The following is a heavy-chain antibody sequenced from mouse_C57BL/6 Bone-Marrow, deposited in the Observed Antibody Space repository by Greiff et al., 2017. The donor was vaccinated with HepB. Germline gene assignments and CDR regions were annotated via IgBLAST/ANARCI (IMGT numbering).Heavy chain of an antibody. J-gene: IGHJ2*01. D-gene: IGHD2-4*01. CDR1: GYAFSSSW. V-gene: IGHV1-82*01. CDR3: ASTLYYDYGRDH. CDR2: IYPGDGDT. Sequence: VHLVESGPELVKPGASVKISCKASGYAFSSSWMNWVKQRPGKGLEWIGRIYPGDGDTNYNGKFKGKATLTADKSSSTAYMQLSSLTSEDSAVYFCASTLYYDYGRDHWGQGTTLTVSS.